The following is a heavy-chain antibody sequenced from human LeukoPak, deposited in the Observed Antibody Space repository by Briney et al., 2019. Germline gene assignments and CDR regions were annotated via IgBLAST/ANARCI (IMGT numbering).Heavy chain of an antibody. D-gene: IGHD2-15*01. CDR2: IDPTDSYT. Sequence: GESLKISCKGSGYSFTSYWINWVRQMPGKGLEWVGRIDPTDSYTNYSPSFQGHVTISTDRSISTAYLQWRSLKASDAAMYYCARSPSVVDAFDIWGQGTMATVSS. V-gene: IGHV5-10-1*01. CDR3: ARSPSVVDAFDI. J-gene: IGHJ3*02. CDR1: GYSFTSYW.